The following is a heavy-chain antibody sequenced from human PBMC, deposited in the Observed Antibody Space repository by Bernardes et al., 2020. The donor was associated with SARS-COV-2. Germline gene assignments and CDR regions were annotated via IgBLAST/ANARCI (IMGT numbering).Heavy chain of an antibody. CDR1: GGSISSYY. CDR3: ARINVVVVRGGYYYYYMDV. V-gene: IGHV4-59*01. CDR2: IYYSGST. J-gene: IGHJ6*03. Sequence: SETLSLTCTVSGGSISSYYWSWIRQPPGKGLEWIGYIYYSGSTNYNPSLKSRVTISVDTSKNQFSLKLSSVTAADTAVYYCARINVVVVRGGYYYYYMDVWGKGTTVTVSS. D-gene: IGHD2-2*01.